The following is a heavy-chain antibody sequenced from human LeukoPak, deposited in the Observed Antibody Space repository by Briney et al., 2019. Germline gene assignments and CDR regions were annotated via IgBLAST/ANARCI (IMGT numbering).Heavy chain of an antibody. CDR2: IYHSGST. J-gene: IGHJ4*02. CDR1: GGSISSSNW. V-gene: IGHV4-4*02. CDR3: ARANSGSYRTFDY. Sequence: SETLSLTCAVSGGSISSSNWWSWVRQPPGKGLEWIGEIYHSGSTNYNPSLKSRVTISVDKSRNQFSLKLSSVTAADTAVYYCARANSGSYRTFDYWGQGTLVTVSS. D-gene: IGHD1-26*01.